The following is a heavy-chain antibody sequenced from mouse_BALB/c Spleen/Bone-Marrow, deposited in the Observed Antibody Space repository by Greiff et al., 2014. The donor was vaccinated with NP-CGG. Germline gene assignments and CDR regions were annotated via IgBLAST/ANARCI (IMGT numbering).Heavy chain of an antibody. CDR2: IDPYNGGT. CDR1: GYSFTDYN. J-gene: IGHJ4*01. CDR3: ASYHSSGYAMDY. Sequence: EVQRVESGPELVKPGASVKVSCKASGYSFTDYNMYWVKQSHGKSLEWIGYIDPYNGGTSYNQKFKGKATLTVDKSSSTAFMHLNSLTSEDAAVYYCASYHSSGYAMDYWGQGTSVTVSS. D-gene: IGHD3-1*01. V-gene: IGHV1S135*01.